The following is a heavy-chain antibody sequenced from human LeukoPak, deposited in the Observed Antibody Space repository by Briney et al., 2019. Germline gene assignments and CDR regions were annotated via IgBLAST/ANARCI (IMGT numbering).Heavy chain of an antibody. J-gene: IGHJ4*02. CDR2: ISSSSSYI. CDR1: GFTFSSYS. Sequence: GGSLRLSCAASGFTFSSYSMNWVRQAPGKGPEWVSSISSSSSYIYYADSVKGRFTISRDNAKNSLYLQMNSLRAEDTAVYYCARDFNYDFWSGYYPDYWGQGTLVTVSS. D-gene: IGHD3-3*01. V-gene: IGHV3-21*01. CDR3: ARDFNYDFWSGYYPDY.